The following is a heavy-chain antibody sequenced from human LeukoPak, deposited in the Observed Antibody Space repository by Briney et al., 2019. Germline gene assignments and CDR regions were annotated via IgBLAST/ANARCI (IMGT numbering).Heavy chain of an antibody. CDR3: ATLGEYYDSSGYYYN. J-gene: IGHJ4*02. Sequence: KPSETLSLTCTVSGGSISSSSYYWGWIRQPPGKGLEWIVSIYYSGSTYYNPSLKSRVTISVDTSKNQFSLKLTSVTAADTAVYYCATLGEYYDSSGYYYNWGQGTLVTVSS. CDR1: GGSISSSSYY. CDR2: IYYSGST. D-gene: IGHD3-22*01. V-gene: IGHV4-39*07.